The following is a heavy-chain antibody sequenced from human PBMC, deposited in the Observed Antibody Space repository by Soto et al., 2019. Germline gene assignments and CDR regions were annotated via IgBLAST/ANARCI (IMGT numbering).Heavy chain of an antibody. J-gene: IGHJ6*03. CDR3: AKGNSGSDLAYYYMDV. Sequence: GGSLRLSCAASGFTFSSYVLSWVRQAPGKALEWVSSISGGGGSTYLADSVKGRFTISRDNSKNTLYLQMSSLRAEDTAVYFCAKGNSGSDLAYYYMDVWGKGTTVTVSS. V-gene: IGHV3-23*01. CDR1: GFTFSSYV. D-gene: IGHD5-12*01. CDR2: ISGGGGST.